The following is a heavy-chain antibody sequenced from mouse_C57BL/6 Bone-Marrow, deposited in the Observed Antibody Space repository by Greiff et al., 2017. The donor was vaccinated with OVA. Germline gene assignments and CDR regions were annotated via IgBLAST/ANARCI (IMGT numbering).Heavy chain of an antibody. CDR1: GYAFSSSW. D-gene: IGHD2-10*02. CDR3: AYGSGYFDY. V-gene: IGHV1-82*01. Sequence: VKLQESGPELVKPGASVKISCKASGYAFSSSWMNWVKQRPGKGLEWIGRIYPGDGDTNYNGKFKGKATLTADKSSSTAYMQLSSLTSEDSAVYFCAYGSGYFDYWGQGTTLTVSS. J-gene: IGHJ2*01. CDR2: IYPGDGDT.